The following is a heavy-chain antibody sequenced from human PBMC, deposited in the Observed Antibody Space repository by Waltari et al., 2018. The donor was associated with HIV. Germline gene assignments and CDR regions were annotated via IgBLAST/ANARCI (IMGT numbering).Heavy chain of an antibody. D-gene: IGHD5-12*01. V-gene: IGHV3-21*01. CDR3: VRHINSGYDY. Sequence: EVQLVESGGGLVKPGGSLRLSCAASGFTFSSFSMNWVRQAPGKGLVWVASSGRSSDYMYYADSVKCRITISRDNAKNSLFLQMNSLRGEDTAVYYCVRHINSGYDYWGQGTLVTVSS. CDR2: SGRSSDYM. CDR1: GFTFSSFS. J-gene: IGHJ4*02.